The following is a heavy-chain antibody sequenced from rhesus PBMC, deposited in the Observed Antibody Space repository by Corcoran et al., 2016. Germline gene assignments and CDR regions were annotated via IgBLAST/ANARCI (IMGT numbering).Heavy chain of an antibody. V-gene: IGHV1-180*01. D-gene: IGHD5-24*01. CDR3: TRGVGTVTFDY. CDR2: SSPYNGNK. CDR1: GSTFTSYY. J-gene: IGHJ4*01. Sequence: QVQLVQSGAEIKQPGASVKLSCKASGSTFTSYYMHWVRQVPGQGLEWIGLSSPYNGNKGYAQNFQGRVTITTDTSTSTGYMELSSLRSEDTAVYYCTRGVGTVTFDYWGQGVLVTVSS.